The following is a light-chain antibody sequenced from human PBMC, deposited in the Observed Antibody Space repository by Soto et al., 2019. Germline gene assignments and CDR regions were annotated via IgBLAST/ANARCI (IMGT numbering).Light chain of an antibody. CDR3: QHYKSYPWT. V-gene: IGKV1-5*03. CDR1: QRIDSW. Sequence: DIQMTQSPSTLSASVGDRVTITCRASQRIDSWLAWYQQKPGKAPKLLMYKASSLESGVPSRFSGSGSETEFTLTISSLQPDDFATYYCQHYKSYPWTFGQGTKVEIK. J-gene: IGKJ1*01. CDR2: KAS.